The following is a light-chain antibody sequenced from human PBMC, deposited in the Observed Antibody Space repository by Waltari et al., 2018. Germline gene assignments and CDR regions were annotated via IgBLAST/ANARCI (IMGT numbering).Light chain of an antibody. CDR3: QKYGRLPAT. Sequence: DIQMTQSPSTLSASVGDRVTISCRASRTIRTWLAWYQQKPGKAPKLLIYETSSLESGVPSRFSGSGSGTDFSLTISRLEPEDFAVYYCQKYGRLPATFGQGTKVEIK. V-gene: IGKV1-5*03. CDR1: RTIRTW. CDR2: ETS. J-gene: IGKJ1*01.